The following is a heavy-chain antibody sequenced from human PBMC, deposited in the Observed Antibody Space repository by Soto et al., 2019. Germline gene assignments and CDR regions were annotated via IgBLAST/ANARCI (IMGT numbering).Heavy chain of an antibody. CDR3: ARAISSSIPSYFDH. CDR2: IYYTGST. CDR1: GDSISTFY. V-gene: IGHV4-59*01. Sequence: LSLTCSVSGDSISTFYWSWIRQPPGKGLEWIGYIYYTGSTNYNPSLKSRVTISVDTSKNQFSLKLSSMTAADTAIYFCARAISSSIPSYFDHWGQGTLVTVSS. J-gene: IGHJ4*02. D-gene: IGHD2-2*02.